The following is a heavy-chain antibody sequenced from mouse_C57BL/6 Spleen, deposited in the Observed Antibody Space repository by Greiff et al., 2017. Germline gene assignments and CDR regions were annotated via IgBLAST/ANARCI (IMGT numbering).Heavy chain of an antibody. V-gene: IGHV14-4*01. J-gene: IGHJ3*01. D-gene: IGHD2-5*01. CDR3: TIYSNYSWFAY. Sequence: EVQLQQSGAELVRPGASVKLSCTASGFNIKDDYMHWVKQRPEQGLEWIGWIDPENGDTEYASKFQGKATITADTSSNTAYLQLSSLTSEDTAVYYCTIYSNYSWFAYWGQGTLVTVSA. CDR1: GFNIKDDY. CDR2: IDPENGDT.